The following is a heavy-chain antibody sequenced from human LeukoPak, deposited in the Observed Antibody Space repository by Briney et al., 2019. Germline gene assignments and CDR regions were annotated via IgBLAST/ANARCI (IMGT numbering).Heavy chain of an antibody. Sequence: SETLSLTCTVSGGSISSSSYYWGWIRRPPGKGLEWIGNIYYRGSTYYNPSLNSRVTMSVDTSKNQFSLRLSSVTAADTSVYFCAKWASDNRAFDLWGQGTLVTVSS. J-gene: IGHJ4*02. V-gene: IGHV4-39*01. CDR2: IYYRGST. CDR3: AKWASDNRAFDL. D-gene: IGHD2-8*01. CDR1: GGSISSSSYY.